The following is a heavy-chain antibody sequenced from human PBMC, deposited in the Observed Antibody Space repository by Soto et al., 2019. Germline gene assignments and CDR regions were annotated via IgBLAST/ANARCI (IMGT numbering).Heavy chain of an antibody. CDR2: ILYKGSNN. CDR1: GFTLSNFG. Sequence: GGSQRLSSTVSGFTLSNFGMHWARQAQGKWLEWVVVILYKGSNNAYRDSGKGRFTNARDNSKNTQYLQMTSLRAEDMAIYFCASGGESEHHYYGMDVWGQGTTVTVSS. CDR3: ASGGESEHHYYGMDV. J-gene: IGHJ6*02. V-gene: IGHV3-33*01. D-gene: IGHD3-16*01.